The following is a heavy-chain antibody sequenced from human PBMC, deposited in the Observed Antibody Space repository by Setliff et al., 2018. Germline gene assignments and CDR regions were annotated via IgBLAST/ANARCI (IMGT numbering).Heavy chain of an antibody. Sequence: SVKVSCKASGGTFSSYAISWVRQAPGQGLEWMGGIIPIFGTANYAQKFQGRVTITTDESTSTAYMELSSLRSEDTAVYYCARTSGYEKHYYYYYGMDVWGLGTLVTVSS. D-gene: IGHD5-12*01. CDR2: IIPIFGTA. J-gene: IGHJ6*02. V-gene: IGHV1-69*05. CDR3: ARTSGYEKHYYYYYGMDV. CDR1: GGTFSSYA.